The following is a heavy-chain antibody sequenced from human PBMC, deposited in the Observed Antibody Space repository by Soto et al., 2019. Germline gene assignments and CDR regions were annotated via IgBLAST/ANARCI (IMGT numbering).Heavy chain of an antibody. D-gene: IGHD2-21*02. CDR1: GGSISSSSYY. J-gene: IGHJ4*02. V-gene: IGHV4-39*01. CDR3: ARRPYCGGDCYSAPFDY. CDR2: IYYSGST. Sequence: PSETLSLTCTVSGGSISSSSYYWGWIRQPPGRGLEWIGSIYYSGSTYYNPSLKSRVTISVDTSKNQFSLKLSSVTAADTAVYYCARRPYCGGDCYSAPFDYWGQGTLVTVSS.